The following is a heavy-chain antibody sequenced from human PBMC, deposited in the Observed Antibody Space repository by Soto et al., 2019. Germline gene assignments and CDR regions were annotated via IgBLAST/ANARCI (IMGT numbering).Heavy chain of an antibody. CDR3: ATEPLQVSRSWYGMDY. CDR2: FDPEGGET. Sequence: GASVKVSCKVSGYTLTELSMHWVRQAPGKGLEWMGGFDPEGGETIYAQKFQGRVTMTEDTSTDTAYMELSSLRSEDTAVYYCATEPLQVSRSWYGMDYWGQGTLVTSPQ. J-gene: IGHJ4*02. V-gene: IGHV1-24*01. D-gene: IGHD6-13*01. CDR1: GYTLTELS.